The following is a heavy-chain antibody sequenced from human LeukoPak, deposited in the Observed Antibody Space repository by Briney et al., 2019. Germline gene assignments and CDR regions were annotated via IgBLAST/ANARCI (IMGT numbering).Heavy chain of an antibody. D-gene: IGHD3-10*01. CDR1: GGSISSDTYY. J-gene: IGHJ4*02. CDR3: AREDGSGTYYRNY. Sequence: SETLSLTCTVSGGSISSDTYYWGWIRQTPGKGLEWIGTIYYTGSTYFNPSLKSRASISLDTSKNQFSLRLNSVTAADTAVYYCAREDGSGTYYRNYWGQGTPVTVSS. V-gene: IGHV4-39*07. CDR2: IYYTGST.